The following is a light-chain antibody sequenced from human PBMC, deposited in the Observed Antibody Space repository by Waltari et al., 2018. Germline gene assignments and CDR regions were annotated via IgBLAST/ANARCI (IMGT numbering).Light chain of an antibody. Sequence: EIVLTQSPGTLSLSPGKRATLSCRASQSVSRSLAWYQQKPGQAPRLLIYGASSRATGVPDRFSGSGSGTDFSLTISRLEPEDFAVYYCQHYVRLPVSFGQGTKVEIK. CDR1: QSVSRS. CDR3: QHYVRLPVS. CDR2: GAS. V-gene: IGKV3-20*01. J-gene: IGKJ1*01.